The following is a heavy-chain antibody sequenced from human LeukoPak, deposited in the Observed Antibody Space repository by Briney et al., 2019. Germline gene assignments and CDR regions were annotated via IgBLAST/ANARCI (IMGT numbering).Heavy chain of an antibody. Sequence: GGSLRLSCAASGCTFSSYGVHWVRQAPGKGLEWVAVISYDGSNKYYADSVKGRFTISRDNSKNTLYLQMNSLRAEDTAVYYCAKDLYSGYEGIDYWGQGTLVTVSS. D-gene: IGHD5-12*01. CDR1: GCTFSSYG. CDR2: ISYDGSNK. V-gene: IGHV3-30*18. J-gene: IGHJ4*02. CDR3: AKDLYSGYEGIDY.